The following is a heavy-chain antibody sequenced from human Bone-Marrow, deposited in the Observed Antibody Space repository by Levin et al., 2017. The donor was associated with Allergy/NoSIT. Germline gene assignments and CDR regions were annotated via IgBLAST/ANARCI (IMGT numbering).Heavy chain of an antibody. CDR1: GDTFNNHG. CDR3: ARASRRLLRRDYHKYSTDV. V-gene: IGHV1-69*06. Sequence: SVKVSCKASGDTFNNHGIVWVRQAPGQGLEWMGGIVPLSGPADYPQRFQGRVTITADKVTTTAYMELRGLRSEDTAIYYCARASRRLLRRDYHKYSTDVWGKGTTGTVSS. J-gene: IGHJ6*03. D-gene: IGHD2-2*01. CDR2: IVPLSGPA.